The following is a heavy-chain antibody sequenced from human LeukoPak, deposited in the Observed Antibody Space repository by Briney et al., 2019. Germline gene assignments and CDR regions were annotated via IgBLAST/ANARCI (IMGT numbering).Heavy chain of an antibody. V-gene: IGHV5-51*01. CDR1: GYSFTSYW. CDR3: ARGDYGDFRVFYTLFDY. J-gene: IGHJ4*02. CDR2: IYPGDSDT. Sequence: GESLKISCKGSGYSFTSYWIAWVRQMPGKGLEWMGIIYPGDSDTRYSPSFQGQVTISADKSISTAYLQWSSLKASDTAMYYCARGDYGDFRVFYTLFDYWGQGTLVTVSS. D-gene: IGHD4-17*01.